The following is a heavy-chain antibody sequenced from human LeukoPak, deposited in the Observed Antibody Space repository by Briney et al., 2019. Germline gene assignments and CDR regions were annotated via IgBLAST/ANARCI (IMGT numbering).Heavy chain of an antibody. CDR1: GGSISSYY. D-gene: IGHD3-22*01. CDR2: VYTSGST. V-gene: IGHV4-4*08. J-gene: IGHJ3*02. Sequence: PSETLSLTCTVSGGSISSYYWSWIRQPPGKGLEWIGRVYTSGSTNYNPSLKSRVTISVDTSKNQFSLKLSSVTAADTAVYYCARDFQDPYYYDSSGYKADAFDIWGQGTMVTVSS. CDR3: ARDFQDPYYYDSSGYKADAFDI.